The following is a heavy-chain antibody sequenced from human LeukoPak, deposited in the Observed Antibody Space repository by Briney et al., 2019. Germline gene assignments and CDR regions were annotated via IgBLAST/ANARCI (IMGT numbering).Heavy chain of an antibody. J-gene: IGHJ4*02. CDR1: GFTFSSYE. Sequence: GGSLRLSCAASGFTFSSYEMNWFRQAPGKGLEWVAYISNGGSTTYYADSVRGRFTISRDNAKNSMYLQMNSLRDEDMAVYYCAKDPSGRASHLDYWGQGTLVTVSS. CDR2: ISNGGSTT. V-gene: IGHV3-48*03. D-gene: IGHD3-10*01. CDR3: AKDPSGRASHLDY.